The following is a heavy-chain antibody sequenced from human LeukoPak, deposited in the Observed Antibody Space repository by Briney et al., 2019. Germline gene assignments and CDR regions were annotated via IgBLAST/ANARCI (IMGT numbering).Heavy chain of an antibody. CDR1: GFTLSSYS. J-gene: IGHJ4*02. Sequence: PGGSLRLSCAASGFTLSSYSMNWVRQAPGKGLEWISHITIDLTIIDYADSVKGRFNISRDKAKNSLYLQMNSLRAEDTAVYCCVRDKDWAFDYWGQGTLITVSS. D-gene: IGHD3-9*01. CDR2: ITIDLTII. CDR3: VRDKDWAFDY. V-gene: IGHV3-48*01.